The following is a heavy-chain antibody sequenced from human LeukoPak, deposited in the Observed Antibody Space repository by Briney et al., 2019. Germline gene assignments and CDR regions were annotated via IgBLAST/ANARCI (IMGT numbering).Heavy chain of an antibody. CDR3: ARDHSGSQHWFDP. CDR1: GYTLTSSY. V-gene: IGHV1-46*01. CDR2: INPSVGTT. D-gene: IGHD1-26*01. Sequence: ASVKVSCKASGYTLTSSYMHWVRQAPGQGLEWMGVINPSVGTTSYAQKFQGRVTMTRDTSTSTVYMELSSLRSEDTAVYYCARDHSGSQHWFDPWGQGTLVTVSS. J-gene: IGHJ5*02.